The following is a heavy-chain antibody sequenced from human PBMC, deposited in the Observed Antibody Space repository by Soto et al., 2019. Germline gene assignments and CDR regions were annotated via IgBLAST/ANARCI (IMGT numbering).Heavy chain of an antibody. J-gene: IGHJ4*02. Sequence: GGSLRLSCAASGFTYSSYWMHWVRQAPGKGLQWVSVIYSGGAAHYTDSVKGRFIISRDNSKNTLYLQMNSLRTDDTAVYYCARDGYGDPLHYWGQGTPVTVSS. D-gene: IGHD5-12*01. CDR3: ARDGYGDPLHY. CDR2: IYSGGAA. V-gene: IGHV3-53*01. CDR1: GFTYSSYW.